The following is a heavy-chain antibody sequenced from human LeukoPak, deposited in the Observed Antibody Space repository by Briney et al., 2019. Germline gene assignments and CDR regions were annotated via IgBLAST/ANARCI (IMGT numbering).Heavy chain of an antibody. CDR2: IYPGDSDT. J-gene: IGHJ6*03. Sequence: GESLKISCKGSGYRFTSYWIGWVRQMPGKGLEWMGIIYPGDSDTRYSPSFQGQVTISADKSISTAYLQWSSLKASDTAMYYCARSRSDTDPYYCYYMDIWGKGTTVTVSS. CDR1: GYRFTSYW. CDR3: ARSRSDTDPYYCYYMDI. V-gene: IGHV5-51*01. D-gene: IGHD5-18*01.